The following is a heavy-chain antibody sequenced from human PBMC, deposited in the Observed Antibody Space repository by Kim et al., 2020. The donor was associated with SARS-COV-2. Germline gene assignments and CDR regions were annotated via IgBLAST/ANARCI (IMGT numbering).Heavy chain of an antibody. CDR1: GFTFSSYA. J-gene: IGHJ4*02. CDR3: AKYPGLSIVVVPAAYYYFDY. D-gene: IGHD2-2*01. Sequence: GGSLRLSCAASGFTFSSYAMSWVRQAPGKGLEWVSAISGSGGSTYYADSVKGRFTISRDNSKNTLYLQMNSLRAEDTAVYYCAKYPGLSIVVVPAAYYYFDYWGQGTLVTVSS. CDR2: ISGSGGST. V-gene: IGHV3-23*01.